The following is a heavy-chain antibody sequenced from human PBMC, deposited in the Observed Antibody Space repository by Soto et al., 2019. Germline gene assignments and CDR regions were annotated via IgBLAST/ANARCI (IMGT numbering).Heavy chain of an antibody. CDR1: GFTFSSYG. CDR3: ARDRNYGDYVYYYYMDV. D-gene: IGHD4-17*01. CDR2: IWYDGSNK. V-gene: IGHV3-33*01. J-gene: IGHJ6*03. Sequence: GGSLRLSCAASGFTFSSYGMHWVRQAPGKGLKWVAVIWYDGSNKYYADSVKGRFTISRDNSKNTLYLQMNSLRAEDTAVYYCARDRNYGDYVYYYYMDVWGKGTTVTVSS.